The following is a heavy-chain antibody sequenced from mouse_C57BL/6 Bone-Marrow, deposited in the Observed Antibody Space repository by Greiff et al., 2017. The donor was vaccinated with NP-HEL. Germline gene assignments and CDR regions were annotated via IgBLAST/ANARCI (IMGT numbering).Heavy chain of an antibody. CDR1: GFNIKDYY. CDR2: IDPEDGDT. Sequence: VQLQQSGAELVRPGASVKLSCTASGFNIKDYYMHWVKQRPEQGLEWIGRIDPEDGDTEYAPKFQGKATMTADTSSNTAYLQLSSLTSEDTAVYYCTSYYSNDGYFDYWGQGTTLTVSS. V-gene: IGHV14-1*01. J-gene: IGHJ2*01. CDR3: TSYYSNDGYFDY. D-gene: IGHD2-5*01.